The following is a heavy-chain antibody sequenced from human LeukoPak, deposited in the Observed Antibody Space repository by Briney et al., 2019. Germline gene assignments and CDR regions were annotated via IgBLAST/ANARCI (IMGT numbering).Heavy chain of an antibody. CDR3: ARAVRDGYTDYYYYMDV. D-gene: IGHD5-24*01. CDR1: GYTFTRYY. Sequence: ASVKVSCKAFGYTFTRYYMHWVRQAPGQRLEWMGWINAANGNTKYSQEFQGRVTITRDTSATTVYMELSSLRSEDMAVYYCARAVRDGYTDYYYYMDVWGKGTTVTVSS. CDR2: INAANGNT. J-gene: IGHJ6*03. V-gene: IGHV1-3*03.